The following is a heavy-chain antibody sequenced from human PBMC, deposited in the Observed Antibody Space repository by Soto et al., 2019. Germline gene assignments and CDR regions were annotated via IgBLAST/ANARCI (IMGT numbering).Heavy chain of an antibody. Sequence: ASVKVSCKASGYTFTSYDINWVRQATGQGLEWMGWMNPNSGNTGYAQKFQGRVTMTRNTPISTAYMELSSLRSEDTAVYYCARGSRYSSGWYGDNWFDPWGQGTLVTVLL. CDR2: MNPNSGNT. CDR3: ARGSRYSSGWYGDNWFDP. J-gene: IGHJ5*02. D-gene: IGHD6-19*01. V-gene: IGHV1-8*01. CDR1: GYTFTSYD.